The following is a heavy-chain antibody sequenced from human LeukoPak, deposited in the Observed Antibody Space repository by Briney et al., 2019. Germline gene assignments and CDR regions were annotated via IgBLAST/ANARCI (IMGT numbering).Heavy chain of an antibody. CDR3: ARVGCSSTSCYSFSVRGVILDY. D-gene: IGHD2-2*01. V-gene: IGHV1-18*01. J-gene: IGHJ4*02. CDR1: GYTFTSYG. CDR2: ISAYNGNT. Sequence: ASVKVSCKASGYTFTSYGISWVRQAPGQGLEWMGWISAYNGNTNYAQKLQGRVTMTTDTPTSTAYMELRSLRSEDTAVYLCARVGCSSTSCYSFSVRGVILDYWGQGTLVTVSS.